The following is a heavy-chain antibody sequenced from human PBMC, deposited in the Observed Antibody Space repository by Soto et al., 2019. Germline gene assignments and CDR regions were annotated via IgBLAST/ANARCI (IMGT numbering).Heavy chain of an antibody. CDR2: IYYSGST. V-gene: IGHV4-34*01. Sequence: PSETLSLTCAVYGGSFSGYYWSWIRQPPGKGLEWIGSIYYSGSTYYNPSLKSRVTISVDTSKNQFSLKLSSVTAADTAVYYCARERWNDFDYWGQGTLVTVSS. J-gene: IGHJ4*02. CDR1: GGSFSGYY. CDR3: ARERWNDFDY. D-gene: IGHD1-1*01.